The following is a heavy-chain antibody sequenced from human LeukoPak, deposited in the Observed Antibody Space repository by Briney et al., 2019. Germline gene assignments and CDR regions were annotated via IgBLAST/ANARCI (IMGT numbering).Heavy chain of an antibody. CDR3: ARWEDGELLTY. CDR1: GGSISSSS. CDR2: ISGSSTYI. V-gene: IGHV3-21*01. J-gene: IGHJ4*02. Sequence: ETLSLTCTVSGGSISSSSYYWGWIRQPPGKGLEWVSSISGSSTYIYYADSVKGRFTISRDNAKNSLYLQMNSLRAEDTAVYYCARWEDGELLTYWGQGTLVTVSS. D-gene: IGHD3-10*01.